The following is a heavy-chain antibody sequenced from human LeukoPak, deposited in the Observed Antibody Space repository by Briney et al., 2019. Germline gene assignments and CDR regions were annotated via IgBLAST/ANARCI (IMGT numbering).Heavy chain of an antibody. D-gene: IGHD2-2*03. CDR3: ARLRVGIVVVPAAMRAEAWFDP. V-gene: IGHV5-51*01. CDR2: IYPGDSDT. Sequence: GESLKISGKGAGYSFTSYWIGWVRPMPGKGLEWMGIIYPGDSDTRYSPSFQGQVTISADKSISTAYLQWSSLKASDTAMYYCARLRVGIVVVPAAMRAEAWFDPWGQGTLVTVSS. J-gene: IGHJ5*02. CDR1: GYSFTSYW.